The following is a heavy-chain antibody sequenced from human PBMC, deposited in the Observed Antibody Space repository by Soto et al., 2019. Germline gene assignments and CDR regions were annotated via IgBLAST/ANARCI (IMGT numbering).Heavy chain of an antibody. CDR2: INWNGGST. D-gene: IGHD6-19*01. CDR1: GFTFDDYG. V-gene: IGHV3-20*01. Sequence: GGSLRLSCAASGFTFDDYGMSWVRQAPGKGLEWVSGINWNGGSTGYADSVKGRFTISRDNAKNSLYLQMNSLRAEDTALYHCARVPGGRGQWLPAPIYYYYYMDVWGKGTTVTVSS. CDR3: ARVPGGRGQWLPAPIYYYYYMDV. J-gene: IGHJ6*03.